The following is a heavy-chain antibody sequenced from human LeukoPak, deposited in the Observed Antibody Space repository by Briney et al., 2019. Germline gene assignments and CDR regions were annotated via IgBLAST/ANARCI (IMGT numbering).Heavy chain of an antibody. CDR1: GFTFSSYG. J-gene: IGHJ4*02. V-gene: IGHV3-30*02. CDR2: IRYDGSNK. CDR3: AKDLNRGYYGSGSYYGYDY. Sequence: GGSLRLSCAASGFTFSSYGMHWVRQAPGKGLEWVAFIRYDGSNKYYADSVKGRFTISRDNSKNTLYLQMNSLRAEDTAVYYCAKDLNRGYYGSGSYYGYDYWGQGTLVTVSS. D-gene: IGHD3-10*01.